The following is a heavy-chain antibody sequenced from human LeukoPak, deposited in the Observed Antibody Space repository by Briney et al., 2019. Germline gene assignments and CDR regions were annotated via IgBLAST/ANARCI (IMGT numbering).Heavy chain of an antibody. CDR3: ARSLVVGANPYH. J-gene: IGHJ5*02. Sequence: GGSLRLSCAASGFTFSSYAMSWVRQAPGKGLEWVSTITGSGGGTYYADSVKGRFSISRDNSKNTLYLQLNSLRAEDTAVYYCARSLVVGANPYHWGQGTLVTVSS. CDR1: GFTFSSYA. V-gene: IGHV3-23*01. D-gene: IGHD1-26*01. CDR2: ITGSGGGT.